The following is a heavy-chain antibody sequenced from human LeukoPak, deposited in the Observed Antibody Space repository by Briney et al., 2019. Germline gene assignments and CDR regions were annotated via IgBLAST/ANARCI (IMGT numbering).Heavy chain of an antibody. Sequence: ASVKVSCKASGYTFTGYYLHWVRQAPGQGLEWVGWINPNSGGTNYAQKFQGRVTMTRDTSISTAYMELTRLTSDDTAVYYCARRQLLCSIDYWGQGTLVTVSS. D-gene: IGHD2-2*01. CDR1: GYTFTGYY. CDR2: INPNSGGT. J-gene: IGHJ4*02. V-gene: IGHV1-2*02. CDR3: ARRQLLCSIDY.